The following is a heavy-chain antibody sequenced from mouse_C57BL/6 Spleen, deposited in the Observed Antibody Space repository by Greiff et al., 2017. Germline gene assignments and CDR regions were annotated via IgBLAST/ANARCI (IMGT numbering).Heavy chain of an antibody. CDR3: ARGDGPRQYFDY. Sequence: VQLQQSGPELVKPGASVKISCKASGYSLTDYNMTWVKQSNGKSLEWIGVINPNYGTTSFNQKFKGKATLTVDPFSSTAYIQLNSLTSEDSAVYCCARGDGPRQYFDYWGQGTTLTVSS. CDR2: INPNYGTT. D-gene: IGHD2-12*01. J-gene: IGHJ2*01. V-gene: IGHV1-39*01. CDR1: GYSLTDYN.